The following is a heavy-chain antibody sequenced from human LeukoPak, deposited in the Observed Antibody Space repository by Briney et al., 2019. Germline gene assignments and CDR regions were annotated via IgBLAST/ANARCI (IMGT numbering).Heavy chain of an antibody. CDR1: GGSISSYY. V-gene: IGHV4-39*01. D-gene: IGHD3-10*01. Sequence: PSETLSLTCTVSGGSISSYYWSWIRQPPGKGLEWIGSIYYSGSTYYNSSLKSRVTISVDTSKNQFSLKLNSVTATDTAVYYCARHYGPWGQGTLVTVSS. CDR2: IYYSGST. J-gene: IGHJ4*02. CDR3: ARHYGP.